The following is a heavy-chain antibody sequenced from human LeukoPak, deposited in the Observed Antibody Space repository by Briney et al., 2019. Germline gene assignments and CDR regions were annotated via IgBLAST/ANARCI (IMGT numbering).Heavy chain of an antibody. CDR3: ARDSRVTMVRGVMELDY. CDR1: GGSFSGYY. CDR2: INHSGST. Sequence: PSETLSLTCAVYGGSFSGYYWSWIRQPPGKGLEWIGEINHSGSTNYNPSLKSRVTISVDTSKNQFSLNLSSVTAADTAVYYCARDSRVTMVRGVMELDYWGRGTLVTVSS. D-gene: IGHD3-10*01. J-gene: IGHJ4*02. V-gene: IGHV4-34*01.